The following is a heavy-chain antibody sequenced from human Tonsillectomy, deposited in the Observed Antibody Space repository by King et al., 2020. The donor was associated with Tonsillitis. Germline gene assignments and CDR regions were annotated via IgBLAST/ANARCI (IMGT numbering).Heavy chain of an antibody. Sequence: VQLVESGGGLVKPEGSLRLSCAASGFTFSSYTMNWVRQAPEKGLEWVSSISSGSNYIYYADSVKGRFTISRDNANNSLYLQMNSLRAEDTAVYYCARDQQLIRWGQGTLVTVSS. CDR3: ARDQQLIR. D-gene: IGHD6-13*01. J-gene: IGHJ4*02. CDR1: GFTFSSYT. V-gene: IGHV3-21*01. CDR2: ISSGSNYI.